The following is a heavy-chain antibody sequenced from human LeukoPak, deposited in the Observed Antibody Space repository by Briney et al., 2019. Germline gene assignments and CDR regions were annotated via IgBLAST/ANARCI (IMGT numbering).Heavy chain of an antibody. CDR2: IYHSGST. J-gene: IGHJ4*02. V-gene: IGHV4-30-2*01. CDR3: ARDYIDGDYVHSFDY. D-gene: IGHD4-17*01. Sequence: SQTLSLTCTVSGGSISSGGYYWSWIRQPPGKSLEWIGYIYHSGSTYYNPSLKSRVTISVDRSKNQFSLKLSSVTAADTAVYYCARDYIDGDYVHSFDYWGQGTLVTVSS. CDR1: GGSISSGGYY.